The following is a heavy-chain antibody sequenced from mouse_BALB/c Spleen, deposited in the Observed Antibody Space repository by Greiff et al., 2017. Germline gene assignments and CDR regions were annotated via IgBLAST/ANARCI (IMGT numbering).Heavy chain of an antibody. J-gene: IGHJ2*01. Sequence: EVNLVESGGGLVQPGGSLKLSYAASGFTFSSYGMSWVRQTPDKRLELVATINSNGGSTYYPDSVKGRFTISRDNAKNTLYLQMSSLKSEDTAMYYCARDGYYGSYYFDYWGQGTTLTVSS. D-gene: IGHD1-1*01. CDR2: INSNGGST. CDR3: ARDGYYGSYYFDY. V-gene: IGHV5-6-3*01. CDR1: GFTFSSYG.